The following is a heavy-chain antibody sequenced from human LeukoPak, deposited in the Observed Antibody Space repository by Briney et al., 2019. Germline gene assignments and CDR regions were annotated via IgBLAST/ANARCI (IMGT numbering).Heavy chain of an antibody. J-gene: IGHJ4*02. V-gene: IGHV4-34*01. CDR2: INHSGST. CDR3: ARVGHVSGSYLDY. CDR1: GGSFSGYY. D-gene: IGHD3-10*01. Sequence: SETLSLTCAVYGGSFSGYYWSWIRQPPGKGLEWIGEINHSGSTNYNPSLKSRVTISVDTSKNQFSLKLSSVTAADTAVYYCARVGHVSGSYLDYWGQGTLVTVSS.